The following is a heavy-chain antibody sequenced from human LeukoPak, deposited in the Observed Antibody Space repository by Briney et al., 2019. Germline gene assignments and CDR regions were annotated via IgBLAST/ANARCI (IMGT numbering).Heavy chain of an antibody. Sequence: SVKVSCKASGGTFSSYAISRVRQAPGQGLEWMGGIIPIFGTANYAQKFQGRVTITADESTSTAYMELSSLRSEDTAVYYCARGSMVRGVIMFDYWGQGTLVTVSS. D-gene: IGHD3-10*01. CDR3: ARGSMVRGVIMFDY. CDR2: IIPIFGTA. J-gene: IGHJ4*02. CDR1: GGTFSSYA. V-gene: IGHV1-69*13.